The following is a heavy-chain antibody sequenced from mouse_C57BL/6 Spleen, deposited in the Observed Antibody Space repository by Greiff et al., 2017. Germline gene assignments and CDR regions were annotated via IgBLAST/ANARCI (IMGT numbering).Heavy chain of an antibody. CDR2: ISSGGSYT. D-gene: IGHD1-1*01. J-gene: IGHJ2*01. Sequence: VQLKESGGDLVKPGGSLKLSCAASGFTFSSYGMSWVRQTPDKRLEWVATISSGGSYTYYPDSVKGRFTISRDNAKNTLYLQMSSLKSEDTAMYYCARAPYYYGSSPYYFDYWGQGTTLTVSS. CDR3: ARAPYYYGSSPYYFDY. V-gene: IGHV5-6*01. CDR1: GFTFSSYG.